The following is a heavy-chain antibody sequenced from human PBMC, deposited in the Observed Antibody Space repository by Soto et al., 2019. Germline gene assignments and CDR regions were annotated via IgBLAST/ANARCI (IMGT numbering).Heavy chain of an antibody. J-gene: IGHJ4*02. Sequence: QVQLVESGGGVVQPGRSLRLSCEASGFTFSGYGMHWVRQAPGKGLEWVAVISYYGTNEYYEDSVKGRFTISRDNSKNTLYMQMTSLRIEDTAVYFCAKEDPSGGYSLDYWGQGSQVTVSS. D-gene: IGHD1-26*01. CDR1: GFTFSGYG. CDR2: ISYYGTNE. CDR3: AKEDPSGGYSLDY. V-gene: IGHV3-30*18.